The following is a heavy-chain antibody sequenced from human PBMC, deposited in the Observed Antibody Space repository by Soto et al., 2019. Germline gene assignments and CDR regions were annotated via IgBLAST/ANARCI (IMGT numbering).Heavy chain of an antibody. CDR2: IYPGDSDT. Sequence: GESQKISCDGSGYSFTHYYITWVRQMHGKGLEWMGIIYPGDSDTRYSPSFQGQVTISADKSISTAYLQWSSLKASDTAMYYCARYLFGIANHGMDVWGQGTTVTVSS. CDR3: ARYLFGIANHGMDV. V-gene: IGHV5-51*01. D-gene: IGHD3-3*01. CDR1: GYSFTHYY. J-gene: IGHJ6*02.